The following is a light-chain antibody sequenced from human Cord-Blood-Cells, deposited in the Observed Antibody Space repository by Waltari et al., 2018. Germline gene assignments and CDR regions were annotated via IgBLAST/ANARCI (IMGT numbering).Light chain of an antibody. CDR3: CSYAGSSTV. CDR1: SSDVGRYNL. J-gene: IGLJ2*01. V-gene: IGLV2-23*02. CDR2: EVS. Sequence: QSALTQPASVSGSPGQSITIPCTGTSSDVGRYNLVSWYQQHPGKAPKLMIYEVSKRPSGVSNRFSGSKPGNTASLTISGLQAEDEADYYCCSYAGSSTVFGGGTKLTVL.